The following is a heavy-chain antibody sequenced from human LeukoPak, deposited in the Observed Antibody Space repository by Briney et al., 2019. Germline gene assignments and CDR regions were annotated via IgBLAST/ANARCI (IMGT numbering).Heavy chain of an antibody. D-gene: IGHD3-22*01. CDR1: GGTFSSYA. CDR2: IIPIFGIA. V-gene: IGHV1-69*04. CDR3: ARSPVVIDFNWFDP. Sequence: ASVKVSCKASGGTFSSYAISWVRQAPGQGLEWMGRIIPIFGIANYAQKFQGRVTITADKSTSTAYMELSSLRSEDTAVYYCARSPVVIDFNWFDPRGQGTLVTVSS. J-gene: IGHJ5*02.